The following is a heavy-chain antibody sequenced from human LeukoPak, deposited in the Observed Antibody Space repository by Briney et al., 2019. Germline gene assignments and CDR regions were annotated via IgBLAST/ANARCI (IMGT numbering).Heavy chain of an antibody. J-gene: IGHJ5*02. D-gene: IGHD3-10*01. Sequence: GGSLRLSCAASGSTFSSYWMHWVRQAPGKGLVWVSRINSDGSSTSYADSVKGRFTISRDNAKNTLYLQMNSLRAEDTAVYYCARGGYYNNWFDPWGQGTLVTVSS. CDR3: ARGGYYNNWFDP. V-gene: IGHV3-74*01. CDR1: GSTFSSYW. CDR2: INSDGSST.